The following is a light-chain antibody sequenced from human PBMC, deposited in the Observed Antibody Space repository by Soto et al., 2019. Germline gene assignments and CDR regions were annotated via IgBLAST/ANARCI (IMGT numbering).Light chain of an antibody. V-gene: IGLV2-14*01. CDR3: CSYTTSSTLV. J-gene: IGLJ1*01. CDR1: SSDVGTYNH. CDR2: EVS. Sequence: QSVLAQPASVSGSPGQSITISCTGTSSDVGTYNHVSWYQQHPGKAPQLIIYEVSNRPSGLSNRFSASKSGNTASLTIPGLQAEDEADYYCCSYTTSSTLVFGTGTRSPS.